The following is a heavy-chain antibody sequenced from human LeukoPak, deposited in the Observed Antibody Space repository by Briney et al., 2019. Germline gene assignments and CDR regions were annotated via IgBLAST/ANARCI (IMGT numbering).Heavy chain of an antibody. J-gene: IGHJ4*02. V-gene: IGHV4-59*01. D-gene: IGHD3-10*01. CDR1: GGSISSYY. CDR3: AKYIRDSGTYYFGY. Sequence: KPSETLSLTCTVSGGSISSYYWSWIRQPPGKGLEWIGYIYYSGNTNYNPSLKSRVTISVDTSKNQFSLKLGSVTAADTAVYYCAKYIRDSGTYYFGYWGRGTLVTVSS. CDR2: IYYSGNT.